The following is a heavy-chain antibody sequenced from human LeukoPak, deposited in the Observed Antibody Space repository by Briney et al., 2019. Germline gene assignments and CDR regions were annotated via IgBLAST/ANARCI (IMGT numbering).Heavy chain of an antibody. V-gene: IGHV3-7*01. CDR2: IKEDGSVV. Sequence: PGGSLRLSCAASGFIFNNYGLIWVRQAPGKGLEWVANIKEDGSVVYYVDSLKGRFTISRDSAQNSLYLQMNSLRVEDTAVYFCARDLWGSYSTGSYLDYWGQGALVTVSS. J-gene: IGHJ4*02. CDR1: GFIFNNYG. D-gene: IGHD6-19*01. CDR3: ARDLWGSYSTGSYLDY.